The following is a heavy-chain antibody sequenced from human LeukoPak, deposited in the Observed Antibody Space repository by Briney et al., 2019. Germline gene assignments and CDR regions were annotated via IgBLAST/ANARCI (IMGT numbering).Heavy chain of an antibody. CDR3: VRDNFAVAGTDFDY. V-gene: IGHV3-48*03. D-gene: IGHD6-19*01. CDR1: GFTFSSYE. Sequence: GGSLRLSCAASGFTFSSYEMNWVSQAPGKRLEWVSYISTSGNVIHYADSVKGRFTVSRDKGKNSLYLQMSSLRAEDTAIYYCVRDNFAVAGTDFDYWGQGTLLTVSS. J-gene: IGHJ4*02. CDR2: ISTSGNVI.